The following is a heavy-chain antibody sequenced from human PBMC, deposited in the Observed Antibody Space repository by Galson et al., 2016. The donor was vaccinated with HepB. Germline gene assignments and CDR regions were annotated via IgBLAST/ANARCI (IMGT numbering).Heavy chain of an antibody. Sequence: PALVKPTQTLTLTCTFSGFSLSTSGMCVSWIRQPPGKALEWLARIDWDDAKYYSTSLKTRLTIPKDTSKNQVVLTMTNMDPVDTATYYCARRSGYDLGGAFDIWGQGTMVTVSS. V-gene: IGHV2-70*11. D-gene: IGHD5-12*01. CDR3: ARRSGYDLGGAFDI. CDR1: GFSLSTSGMC. J-gene: IGHJ3*02. CDR2: IDWDDAK.